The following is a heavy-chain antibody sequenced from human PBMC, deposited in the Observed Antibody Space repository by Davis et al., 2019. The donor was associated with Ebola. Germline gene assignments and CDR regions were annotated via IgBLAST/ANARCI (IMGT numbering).Heavy chain of an antibody. J-gene: IGHJ4*02. CDR3: ARQTLSYYYDSSGYYAKGYYFDY. CDR1: GGSISSYY. V-gene: IGHV4-59*05. D-gene: IGHD3-22*01. CDR2: IYYSGST. Sequence: SETLSLTCTVSGGSISSYYWSWIRQPPGKGLEWIGSIYYSGSTYYNPSLKSRVTISVDTSKNQFSLKLSSVTAADTAVYYCARQTLSYYYDSSGYYAKGYYFDYWGQGTLVTVSS.